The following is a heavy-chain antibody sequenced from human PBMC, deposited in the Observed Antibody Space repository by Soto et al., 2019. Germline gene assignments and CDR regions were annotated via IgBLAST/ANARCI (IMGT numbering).Heavy chain of an antibody. CDR3: AKSFYDNSGYYGLLDY. CDR1: GFTFSSYG. V-gene: IGHV3-30*18. J-gene: IGHJ4*02. Sequence: GGSLRLSCAASGFTFSSYGMHWVRQAPGKGLEWVAVISYDGANKYYADFVKGRFTISRDNSKNTLYLQMNSLRAEDTAVYYCAKSFYDNSGYYGLLDYWGQGTLVTVSS. CDR2: ISYDGANK. D-gene: IGHD3-22*01.